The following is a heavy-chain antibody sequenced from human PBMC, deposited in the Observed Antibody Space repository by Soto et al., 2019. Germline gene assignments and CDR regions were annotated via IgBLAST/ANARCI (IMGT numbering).Heavy chain of an antibody. J-gene: IGHJ4*02. CDR2: TYYRSKWYN. Sequence: PSQTLSLTCAISGDSVSSNSAAWNWIRQSPSRGLEWLGRTYYRSKWYNDYAVSVKSRITINPDTSKNQFSLQLNTVTPEDTAVYYFARDIPQGDIAVAGPGLDYWGQGTLVTVSS. CDR1: GDSVSSNSAA. CDR3: ARDIPQGDIAVAGPGLDY. V-gene: IGHV6-1*01. D-gene: IGHD6-19*01.